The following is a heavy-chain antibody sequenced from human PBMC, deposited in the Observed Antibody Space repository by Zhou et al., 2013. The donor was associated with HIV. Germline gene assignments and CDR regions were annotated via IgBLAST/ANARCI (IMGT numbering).Heavy chain of an antibody. CDR3: ARDGPYYYDSSGYYRAFDI. CDR2: IIPIFGTA. CDR1: GYSLSAYY. Sequence: QGQLVQSGTEVKNPGASVKVSCKASGYSLSAYYMHWVRQAPGQGLEWMGRIIPIFGTANYAQKFQGRVTITADESTSTAYMELSSLRSEDTAVYYCARDGPYYYDSSGYYRAFDIWGQGTMVTVSS. D-gene: IGHD3-22*01. J-gene: IGHJ3*02. V-gene: IGHV1-69*13.